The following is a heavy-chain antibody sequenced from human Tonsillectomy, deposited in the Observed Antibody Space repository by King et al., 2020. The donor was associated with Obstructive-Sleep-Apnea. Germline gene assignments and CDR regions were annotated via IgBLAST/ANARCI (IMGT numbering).Heavy chain of an antibody. J-gene: IGHJ3*01. Sequence: QLVQSGGGLVQPGGSLRLSWAASGITFSSYSMNWFRQAPGKGLEWVSYISSSTSTIYYADSVKGRFTISRDNAKNSLYLQMNSLRAEDTAVYYCATGGPDAFDFWGRGTMVTVSS. CDR2: ISSSTSTI. D-gene: IGHD3-16*01. CDR1: GITFSSYS. V-gene: IGHV3-48*04. CDR3: ATGGPDAFDF.